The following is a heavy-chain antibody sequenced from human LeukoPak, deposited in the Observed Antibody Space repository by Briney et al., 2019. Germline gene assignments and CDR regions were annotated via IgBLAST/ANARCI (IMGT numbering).Heavy chain of an antibody. CDR3: AREGLGYSYGY. Sequence: GGSLRLSCAASGFTFSRYWMHWVRQAPGKGLVWVSRVHSDGSNTYYADSVKGRFTISRDNAKNTPYLQMNSLRAEDTAVYYCAREGLGYSYGYWGQGTLVTVSS. D-gene: IGHD5-18*01. CDR1: GFTFSRYW. V-gene: IGHV3-74*01. J-gene: IGHJ4*02. CDR2: VHSDGSNT.